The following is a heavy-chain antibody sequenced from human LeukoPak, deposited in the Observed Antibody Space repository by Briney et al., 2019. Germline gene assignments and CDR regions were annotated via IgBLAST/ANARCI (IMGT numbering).Heavy chain of an antibody. CDR2: INPSGGST. D-gene: IGHD3-10*01. V-gene: IGHV1-46*01. J-gene: IGHJ4*02. CDR3: AREAGDGSGSYDY. Sequence: ASVNVSCKASGYTFTSYYLHWVRQAPGLGLEWMGIINPSGGSTNYAQKFQGRVTMTRDTSTSTVYKELSSLRSEDTAIYYCAREAGDGSGSYDYWGQGTLVSVSS. CDR1: GYTFTSYY.